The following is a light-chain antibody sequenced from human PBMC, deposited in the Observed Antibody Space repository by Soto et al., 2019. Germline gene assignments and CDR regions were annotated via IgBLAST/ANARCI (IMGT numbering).Light chain of an antibody. CDR1: QSVSSN. V-gene: IGKV3-15*01. J-gene: IGKJ1*01. Sequence: EIVMTQSPATLSVSPGERATLSCRASQSVSSNLAWYQQKPGQAPRLLIYGASTRATGIPARFSGSGSGTEFTLTISSLQSDDFAVDDGQQYHNGPWTFGQGPNVEIK. CDR2: GAS. CDR3: QQYHNGPWT.